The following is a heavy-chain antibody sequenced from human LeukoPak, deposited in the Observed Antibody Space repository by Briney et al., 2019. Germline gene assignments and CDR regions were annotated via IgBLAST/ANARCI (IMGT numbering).Heavy chain of an antibody. J-gene: IGHJ4*02. CDR3: ARDPLPPYYDSSGYWDY. D-gene: IGHD3-22*01. CDR1: GYTFTGYY. V-gene: IGHV1-46*01. Sequence: ASVKVSCKASGYTFTGYYMHWVRQAPGQGLEWMGIINPSGGSTSYAQKFQGRVTMTRDTSTSTVYMELSSLRSEDTAVYYCARDPLPPYYDSSGYWDYWGQGTLVTVSS. CDR2: INPSGGST.